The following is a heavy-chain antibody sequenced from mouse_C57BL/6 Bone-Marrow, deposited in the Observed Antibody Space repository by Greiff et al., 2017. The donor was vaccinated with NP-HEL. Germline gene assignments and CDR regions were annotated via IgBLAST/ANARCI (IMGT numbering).Heavy chain of an antibody. D-gene: IGHD1-1*01. CDR3: ARGVTTEWYFDV. CDR2: IYPGSGNT. J-gene: IGHJ1*03. CDR1: GYTFTDYY. V-gene: IGHV1-76*01. Sequence: QVQLQQSGAELVRPGASVKLSCKASGYTFTDYYINWVKQRPGQGLEWIARIYPGSGNTYYNEKFKGKATLTAEKSSSTAYMQLSSLTSEDSAVYFCARGVTTEWYFDVWGTGTTVTVSS.